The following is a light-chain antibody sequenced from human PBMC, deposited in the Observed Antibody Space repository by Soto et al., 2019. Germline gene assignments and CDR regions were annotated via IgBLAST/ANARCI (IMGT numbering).Light chain of an antibody. V-gene: IGKV3-11*01. J-gene: IGKJ5*01. CDR2: DAS. CDR3: QQRSNWIT. Sequence: EIVLTQSPATLSLSPGERATLSCRASQSVSSYLAWYQQKPGQAPRLLIYDASNRATGIPARFSGSGSGTXXXLXXXXLEPEDFAVYYCQQRSNWITFGQGTRLEIE. CDR1: QSVSSY.